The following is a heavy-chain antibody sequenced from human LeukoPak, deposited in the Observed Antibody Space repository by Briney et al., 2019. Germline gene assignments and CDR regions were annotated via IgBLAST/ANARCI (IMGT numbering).Heavy chain of an antibody. D-gene: IGHD2-2*01. CDR3: ARGWRSSTSGTVLVY. CDR2: VIPILGIA. V-gene: IGHV1-69*02. J-gene: IGHJ4*02. Sequence: SVKVSCKASGGTFSSYTISWVRQAPGQGLEWMGRVIPILGIANYAQKFQGRVTITADKSTSTAYMELSSLRSEDTAVYYCARGWRSSTSGTVLVYWGQGTLVTVSS. CDR1: GGTFSSYT.